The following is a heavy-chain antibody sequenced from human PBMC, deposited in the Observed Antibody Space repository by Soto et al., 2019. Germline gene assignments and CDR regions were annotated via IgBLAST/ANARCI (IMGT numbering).Heavy chain of an antibody. J-gene: IGHJ4*02. CDR2: ISGSGGDT. Sequence: PGGSLRLSCAASGFIFPTYAMSWVRQAPGKGLEWVSAISGSGGDTFYADSVRGQFTISRDNSNHTLYLQMNSLRAEDTAVYYCAKGRGYSQTFFDSWGQGTLVTVSS. CDR1: GFIFPTYA. CDR3: AKGRGYSQTFFDS. D-gene: IGHD2-15*01. V-gene: IGHV3-23*01.